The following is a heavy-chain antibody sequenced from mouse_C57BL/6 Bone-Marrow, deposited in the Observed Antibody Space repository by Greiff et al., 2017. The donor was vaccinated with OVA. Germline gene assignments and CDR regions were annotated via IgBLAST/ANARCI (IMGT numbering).Heavy chain of an antibody. CDR1: GFTFSDYY. J-gene: IGHJ3*01. D-gene: IGHD2-1*01. Sequence: EVHLVESGGGLVQPGGSLKLSCAASGFTFSDYYMYWVRQTPEKRLEWVAYISNGGGSTYYPDTVKGRFTISRDNAKNSLYLQMSRMKSEDTAMYYCARRGNSAWFAYWGQGTLVTVSA. CDR3: ARRGNSAWFAY. CDR2: ISNGGGST. V-gene: IGHV5-12*01.